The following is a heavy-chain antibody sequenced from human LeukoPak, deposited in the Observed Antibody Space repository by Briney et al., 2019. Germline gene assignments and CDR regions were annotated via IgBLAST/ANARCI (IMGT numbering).Heavy chain of an antibody. D-gene: IGHD6-25*01. CDR1: GFTFSSYG. J-gene: IGHJ4*02. V-gene: IGHV3-30*02. CDR2: IRYDGNER. Sequence: GGSLRLSCAASGFTFSSYGMHWVRQAPGKGLEWVAFIRYDGNERYYADSVKGRFTISRDNSKNTLYLQMNSLRAEDTAVYYCGKAYSSGWEIDYWGQGTLVTVSS. CDR3: GKAYSSGWEIDY.